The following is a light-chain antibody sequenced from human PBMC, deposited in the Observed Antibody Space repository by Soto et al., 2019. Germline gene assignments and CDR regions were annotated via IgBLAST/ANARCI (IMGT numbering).Light chain of an antibody. CDR1: QYISKN. CDR3: QQTYTTPWT. CDR2: TGS. J-gene: IGKJ1*01. Sequence: DIQMTQSPSSLSASVGDSVTITCRASQYISKNLNWFQQKPGKAPNLLIFTGSNLQSGVPSRFSGSGSGTDFTLTIKSLQPEDFAAYYCQQTYTTPWTFGRGTKGDIK. V-gene: IGKV1-39*01.